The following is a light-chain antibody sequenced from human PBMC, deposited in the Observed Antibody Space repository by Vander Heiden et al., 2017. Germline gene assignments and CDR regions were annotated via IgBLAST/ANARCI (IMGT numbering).Light chain of an antibody. J-gene: IGKJ5*01. CDR1: QSVSSY. Sequence: EIMLTQSPATLSLSPGERATLSCRASQSVSSYLAWYQQKPGQAPRLLIYDAFNRATGIPARFSGSGSGTDFTLSISSLEPEDSAVYYCQQRNNWQISFGQGTRLEIK. V-gene: IGKV3-11*01. CDR2: DAF. CDR3: QQRNNWQIS.